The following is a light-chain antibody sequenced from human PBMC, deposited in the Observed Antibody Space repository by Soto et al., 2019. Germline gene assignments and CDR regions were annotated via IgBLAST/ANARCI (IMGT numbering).Light chain of an antibody. CDR1: QDINNY. Sequence: DIPLTQSPSSLSASVGDRVTITCQASQDINNYLNWYQQKPGKAPKLLIFDASSVETGVPSRFSASGSGTHFTFTISSLEPEDIATYHCQQYEDLPLTFGGGTRVELK. CDR3: QQYEDLPLT. CDR2: DAS. J-gene: IGKJ4*01. V-gene: IGKV1-33*01.